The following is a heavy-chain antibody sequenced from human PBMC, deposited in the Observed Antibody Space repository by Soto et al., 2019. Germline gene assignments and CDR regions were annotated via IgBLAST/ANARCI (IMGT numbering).Heavy chain of an antibody. J-gene: IGHJ6*02. CDR1: GFIFSSFA. CDR3: AKGLGEFSYYGMDV. Sequence: PGGSLRLSCGASGFIFSSFAMSWVRQAPGRGLEWVSSISGSGDTTYHADSVKGRFTISRDNSKNALYLQMNSLRAEDTAVYYCAKGLGEFSYYGMDVWGQGTTVTVSS. V-gene: IGHV3-23*01. D-gene: IGHD3-10*01. CDR2: ISGSGDTT.